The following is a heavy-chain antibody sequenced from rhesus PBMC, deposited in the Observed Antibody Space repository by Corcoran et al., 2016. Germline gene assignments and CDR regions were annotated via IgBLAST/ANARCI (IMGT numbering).Heavy chain of an antibody. V-gene: IGHV4S14*01. Sequence: QVQLQESGPGLVQPSETLSLTCAVSGYSISSGYYWGWIRQPPGTGVEWIGGVYGSGGGNYLNPSLKRRVTLSVDTSKNQFSLKLSSVTAANTVVYYCARVGSSWSEWDTVGTEWYFDLWGPDTPITISS. CDR2: VYGSGGGN. CDR1: GYSISSGYY. J-gene: IGHJ2*01. D-gene: IGHD5-42*01. CDR3: ARVGSSWSEWDTVGTEWYFDL.